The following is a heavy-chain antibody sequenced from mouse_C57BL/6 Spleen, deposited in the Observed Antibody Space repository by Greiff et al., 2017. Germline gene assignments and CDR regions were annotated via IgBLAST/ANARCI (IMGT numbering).Heavy chain of an antibody. D-gene: IGHD3-3*01. V-gene: IGHV1-52*01. CDR1: GYTFTSYW. J-gene: IGHJ4*01. Sequence: QVQLQQPGAELVRPGSSVKLSCKASGYTFTSYWMHWVKQRPIQGLEWIGNIDPSDSETHYNQKFKDKATLTVDKSSSTAYMQLSSLTSEDSAVYYCAREGLGRRAMDYWGQGTSVTVSS. CDR2: IDPSDSET. CDR3: AREGLGRRAMDY.